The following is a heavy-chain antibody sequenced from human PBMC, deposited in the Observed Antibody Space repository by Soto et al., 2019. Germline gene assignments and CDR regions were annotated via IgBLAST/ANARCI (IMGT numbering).Heavy chain of an antibody. J-gene: IGHJ4*02. CDR1: GFTFRSYG. D-gene: IGHD3-22*01. Sequence: QVQLVESGGGVVQPGRSRRLSCAASGFTFRSYGMHWVRQSPGKGLEWVTVIWYDGSNKYYADSVKGRFAISRDNSKNTLYLQMISLSSEETAVYYLARGQCDDSSGGFDYWGQGTLVTVSS. CDR3: ARGQCDDSSGGFDY. V-gene: IGHV3-33*01. CDR2: IWYDGSNK.